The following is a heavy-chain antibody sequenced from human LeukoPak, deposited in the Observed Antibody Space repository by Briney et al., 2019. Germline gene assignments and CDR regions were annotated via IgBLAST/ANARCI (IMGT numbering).Heavy chain of an antibody. CDR3: ARGERPASLGPMTYSSSWYNY. D-gene: IGHD6-13*01. V-gene: IGHV4-34*01. CDR1: GGSFSGYY. CDR2: INHSGST. Sequence: SETLSLTCAVYGGSFSGYYWSWIRQPPGKGLEWIGEINHSGSTNYNPSLKSRVTISVDTSKNQFSLKLSSVTAADTAVYYCARGERPASLGPMTYSSSWYNYWGQGTLVTVSS. J-gene: IGHJ4*02.